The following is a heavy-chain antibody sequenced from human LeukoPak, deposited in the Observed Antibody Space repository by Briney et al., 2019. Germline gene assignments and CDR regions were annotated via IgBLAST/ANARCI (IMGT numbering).Heavy chain of an antibody. J-gene: IGHJ4*02. Sequence: PGGSLRLSCAASGFTVSSNYMSWVRQARGKGVEWVSVIYSGGSTYYADSVKGRFTISRDNSKNTLYLQMNSLRAEDTAVYYCARLSAAAGWYWGEGTLVTVSS. D-gene: IGHD6-13*01. V-gene: IGHV3-53*01. CDR1: GFTVSSNY. CDR2: IYSGGST. CDR3: ARLSAAAGWY.